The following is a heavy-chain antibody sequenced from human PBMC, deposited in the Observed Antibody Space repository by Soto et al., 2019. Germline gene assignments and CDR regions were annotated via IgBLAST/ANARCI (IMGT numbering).Heavy chain of an antibody. Sequence: QVQLVESGGGVVQPGRSLRLSCAASGFTFSSYGMHWVRQAPGKGLEWVAVISYDGSNKYYADSVKGRFTISRDNSKNPLYLQMNSLRAEDTAVYYCAKGLYGYWYFDLWGRGTLVTVSS. D-gene: IGHD2-21*02. CDR2: ISYDGSNK. J-gene: IGHJ2*01. CDR1: GFTFSSYG. V-gene: IGHV3-30*18. CDR3: AKGLYGYWYFDL.